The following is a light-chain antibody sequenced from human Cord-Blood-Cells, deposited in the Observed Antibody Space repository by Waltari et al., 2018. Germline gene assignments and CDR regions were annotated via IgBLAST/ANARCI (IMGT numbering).Light chain of an antibody. Sequence: QSALTQPASVSGSPGQSITISCTGTSSDVGSDNLVSWYQPHPGKAPKLMIYEGSKRPSGVSKRCSGSKSGNTASLTISGLQAEDDADYYCCSYAGSSTDVVFGGGTKLTVL. V-gene: IGLV2-23*01. J-gene: IGLJ2*01. CDR2: EGS. CDR3: CSYAGSSTDVV. CDR1: SSDVGSDNL.